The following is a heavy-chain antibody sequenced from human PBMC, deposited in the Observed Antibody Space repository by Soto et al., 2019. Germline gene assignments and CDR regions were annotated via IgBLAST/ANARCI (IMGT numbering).Heavy chain of an antibody. D-gene: IGHD5-12*01. CDR3: ARGTPITYWYFDL. CDR1: GYTFTGYY. V-gene: IGHV1-2*04. J-gene: IGHJ2*01. CDR2: INPNSGGT. Sequence: QVQLVQSGAEVKKPGASVKVSCKASGYTFTGYYMHWVRQAPGQGLEWMGWINPNSGGTNYAQKFQGWVTMTRDTSNNTAYMELSRLRSDDTAVYYCARGTPITYWYFDLWGRGTLVTVSS.